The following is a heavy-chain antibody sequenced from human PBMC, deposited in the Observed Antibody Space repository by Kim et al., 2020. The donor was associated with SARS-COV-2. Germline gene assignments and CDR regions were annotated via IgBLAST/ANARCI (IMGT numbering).Heavy chain of an antibody. CDR2: ISSDGSST. D-gene: IGHD3-3*01. V-gene: IGHV3-74*01. CDR1: GFTFNDYW. J-gene: IGHJ6*02. CDR3: ARGFFRNSFDV. Sequence: GGSLRLSCAASGFTFNDYWINWVRQAPGKGLVWVSRISSDGSSTNYADSVKGRFTMSRDNAENTVYLQMNSLRAEDTAVYYCARGFFRNSFDVWGQGTTVTVSS.